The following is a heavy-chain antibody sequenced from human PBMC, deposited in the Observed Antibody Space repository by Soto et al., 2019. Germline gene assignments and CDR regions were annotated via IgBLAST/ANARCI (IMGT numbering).Heavy chain of an antibody. CDR3: ATPLVVRGVAWGGDAFDI. CDR2: IIPIFGTA. D-gene: IGHD3-10*01. J-gene: IGHJ3*02. Sequence: QVQLVQSGAEVKKPGSSVKVSCKASGGTFSSYAISWVRQAPGQGLEWIGGIIPIFGTANYAQKFQGRVTITADESTSTAYMELSSLRSEDTAVYYCATPLVVRGVAWGGDAFDIWGQGTMVTVSS. V-gene: IGHV1-69*01. CDR1: GGTFSSYA.